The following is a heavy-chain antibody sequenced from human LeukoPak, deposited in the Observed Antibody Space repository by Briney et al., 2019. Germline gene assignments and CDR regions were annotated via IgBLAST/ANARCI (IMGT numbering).Heavy chain of an antibody. V-gene: IGHV3-30*02. Sequence: GGSLRLSCAASGFTFSSYGMHWVRQAPGKGLEWVAFIRYDGSNKYYADSVKGRFTISRDNSKNTLYLQMNSLRAEDTAVYYCAKGKKPYYYDSSGYYEYYFDYWGQGTLVTVSS. CDR3: AKGKKPYYYDSSGYYEYYFDY. D-gene: IGHD3-22*01. CDR2: IRYDGSNK. CDR1: GFTFSSYG. J-gene: IGHJ4*02.